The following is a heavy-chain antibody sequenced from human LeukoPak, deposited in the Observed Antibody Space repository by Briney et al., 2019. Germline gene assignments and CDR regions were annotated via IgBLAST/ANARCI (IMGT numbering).Heavy chain of an antibody. V-gene: IGHV3-30*18. CDR3: AKDQWLFY. CDR2: ISYDGSNK. D-gene: IGHD6-19*01. Sequence: GGSLRLSCAASGFTFSSYGMHWVRQAPGKGLEWVAVISYDGSNKYYADSVKGRFTVSRDNSKNTLYLQMNSLRAEDTAVYYCAKDQWLFYWGQGTLVTVSS. CDR1: GFTFSSYG. J-gene: IGHJ4*02.